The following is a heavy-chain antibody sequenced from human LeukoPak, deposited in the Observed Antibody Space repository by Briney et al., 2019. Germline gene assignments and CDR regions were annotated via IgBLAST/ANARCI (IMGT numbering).Heavy chain of an antibody. CDR2: TSSSSSTI. D-gene: IGHD6-6*01. CDR3: AREYSSSSGKALDY. V-gene: IGHV3-48*02. Sequence: GGSLRLSCAASGFNFRTYSMNRVRQAPGKGLEWVSYTSSSSSTIYYADSVKGRFTISRDNAKNSLYLQMNRLRDEDTAVYYCAREYSSSSGKALDYRGQGTLVTVSS. CDR1: GFNFRTYS. J-gene: IGHJ4*02.